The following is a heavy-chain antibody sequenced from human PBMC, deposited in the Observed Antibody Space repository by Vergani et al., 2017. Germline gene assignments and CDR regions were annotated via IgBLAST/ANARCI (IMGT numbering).Heavy chain of an antibody. J-gene: IGHJ4*02. CDR1: GFTFDDYA. CDR2: INSDGSST. V-gene: IGHV3-74*02. Sequence: EVQLVESGGGLVQPGRSLRLSCAASGFTFDDYAMHWVRQAPGKGLVWVSRINSDGSSTSYADSVKGRFTISRDNSKNTLYLQMNSLRAEDTAVYYCAGGYSSSPKLDYWGQGTLVTVSS. D-gene: IGHD6-13*01. CDR3: AGGYSSSPKLDY.